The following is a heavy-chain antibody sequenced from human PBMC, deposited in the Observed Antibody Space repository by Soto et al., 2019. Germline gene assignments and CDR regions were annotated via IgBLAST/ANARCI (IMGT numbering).Heavy chain of an antibody. CDR2: ITSSSGHI. J-gene: IGHJ6*02. Sequence: GGSLRLSCEASGFTLTTYTMNWVRHASGKGLEWVSSITSSSGHIYYADSVKGRFTISRDNARNSLYLQMNSLRAEDTAVYYCVRERGLSSFYGMDVWGQGTTVTVSS. CDR3: VRERGLSSFYGMDV. V-gene: IGHV3-21*01. CDR1: GFTLTTYT. D-gene: IGHD3-10*01.